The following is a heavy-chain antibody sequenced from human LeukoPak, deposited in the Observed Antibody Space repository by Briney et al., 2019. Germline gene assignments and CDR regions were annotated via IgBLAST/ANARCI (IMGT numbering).Heavy chain of an antibody. CDR2: MNPNSGNT. CDR1: GYTFTSYD. CDR3: ARITMVRGVIIGVDY. Sequence: GASVKVSCKASGYTFTSYDINWVRQATGQGLEWMGWMNPNSGNTGYAQKFQGRVTMTRKASISTAYMELSSLRSEDTAVYYCARITMVRGVIIGVDYWGQGTLVTVSS. D-gene: IGHD3-10*01. V-gene: IGHV1-8*01. J-gene: IGHJ4*02.